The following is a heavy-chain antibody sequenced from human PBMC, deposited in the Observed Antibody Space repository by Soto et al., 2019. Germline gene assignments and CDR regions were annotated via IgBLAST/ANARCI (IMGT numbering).Heavy chain of an antibody. D-gene: IGHD2-8*02. CDR2: LYHNGNT. J-gene: IGHJ4*02. V-gene: IGHV4-59*11. CDR1: GGSISSHC. CDR3: ARGFCTGVGCQWNYFDY. Sequence: PSATLSLTCIFSGGSISSHCWRWISQAPGKGLEWIGYLYHNGNTNHNPSLRSRVTISIDTYRNHLSLKLNSVTAADTAVYYCARGFCTGVGCQWNYFDYWGQGALVTVSA.